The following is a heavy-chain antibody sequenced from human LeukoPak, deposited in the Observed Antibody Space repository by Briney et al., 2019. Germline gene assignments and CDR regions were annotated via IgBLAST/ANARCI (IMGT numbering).Heavy chain of an antibody. CDR3: ARRAPGYAGGYEVYFDY. D-gene: IGHD5-12*01. V-gene: IGHV4-61*02. J-gene: IGHJ4*02. Sequence: SETLSLTCTVSGGSISSGSYYWSWIRQPAGKGLEWIGRIYTSGSTNYNPSLKSRVTISVDTSKNQLSLKLSSVTAADTAVYYCARRAPGYAGGYEVYFDYWGQGTLVTVSS. CDR2: IYTSGST. CDR1: GGSISSGSYY.